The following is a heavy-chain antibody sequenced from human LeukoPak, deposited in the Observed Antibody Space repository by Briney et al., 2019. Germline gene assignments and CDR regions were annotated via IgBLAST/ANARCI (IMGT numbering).Heavy chain of an antibody. CDR1: GGSFSGYY. Sequence: SETLSLTCAAYGGSFSGYYWSWIRQPPGKGLEWIGSIYYSGSTYYNPSLKSRVTISVDTSKNQFSLKLSSVTAADTAVYYCARHWGYWAATDFWGQGTMVTVSS. CDR2: IYYSGST. V-gene: IGHV4-34*01. J-gene: IGHJ3*01. D-gene: IGHD3-3*01. CDR3: ARHWGYWAATDF.